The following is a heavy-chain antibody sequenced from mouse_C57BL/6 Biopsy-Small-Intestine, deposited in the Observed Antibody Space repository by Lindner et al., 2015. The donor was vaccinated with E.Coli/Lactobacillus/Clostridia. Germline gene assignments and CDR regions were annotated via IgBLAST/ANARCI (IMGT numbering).Heavy chain of an antibody. J-gene: IGHJ2*01. CDR1: GYAFSSYW. CDR3: ARRVVADYFDY. CDR2: IYPGDGDT. V-gene: IGHV1-80*01. D-gene: IGHD1-1*02. Sequence: VQLQESGAELVKPGASVKISCKASGYAFSSYWMNWVKQRPGKGLEWIGQIYPGDGDTNYNGKFKGKATLTADKSSSTAYMQLSSLTSEDSAVYFCARRVVADYFDYWGQGTTLTVSS.